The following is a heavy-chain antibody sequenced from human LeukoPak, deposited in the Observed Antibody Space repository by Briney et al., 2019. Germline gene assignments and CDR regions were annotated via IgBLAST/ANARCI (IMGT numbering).Heavy chain of an antibody. V-gene: IGHV4-39*01. CDR1: GGSISSSSYY. CDR2: IYYSRST. D-gene: IGHD3-22*01. Sequence: SETLSLTCTVSGGSISSSSYYWGWIRQPPGTGLEWIGSIYYSRSTYYNPSLKSRVTISVDTSKNQFSLKLSSLTAADTAVYYCARGVTMIVVVIHDWYFDLWGRGTLVTVSS. CDR3: ARGVTMIVVVIHDWYFDL. J-gene: IGHJ2*01.